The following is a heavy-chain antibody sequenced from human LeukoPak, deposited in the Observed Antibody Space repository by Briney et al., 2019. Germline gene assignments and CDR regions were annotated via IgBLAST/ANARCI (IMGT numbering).Heavy chain of an antibody. V-gene: IGHV4-38-2*02. CDR3: AIRPVADNWFDP. D-gene: IGHD2-15*01. J-gene: IGHJ5*02. CDR2: IYNSGST. Sequence: SETLSLTCTVSGYSISSGYYWGWIRQPPGKGLEWIGSIYNSGSTYYNPSLKSRVTISVDTSKNQFSLKLSSVTAADTAVYYCAIRPVADNWFDPWGQGTLVTVSS. CDR1: GYSISSGYY.